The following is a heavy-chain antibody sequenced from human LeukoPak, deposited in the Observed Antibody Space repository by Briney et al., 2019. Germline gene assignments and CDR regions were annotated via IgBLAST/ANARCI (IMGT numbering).Heavy chain of an antibody. Sequence: GGSLRLSCAASGFSFSSYAMTWVRQAPGKGLEWVSTISSSGDSTYYADSVKGRFTISRDNSKRTLYLQMNSLRAEDTAVYYCAKATFASSWNLYFDSWGQGTLVTVSS. D-gene: IGHD6-13*01. CDR3: AKATFASSWNLYFDS. CDR1: GFSFSSYA. V-gene: IGHV3-23*01. CDR2: ISSSGDST. J-gene: IGHJ4*02.